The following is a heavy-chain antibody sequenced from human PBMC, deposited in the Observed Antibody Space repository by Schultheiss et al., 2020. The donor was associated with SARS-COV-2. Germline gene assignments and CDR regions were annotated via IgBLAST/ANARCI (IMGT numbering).Heavy chain of an antibody. Sequence: GGSLRLSCAASGFSVSDHYMNWVRQAPGKGLEWVSVIYVDGSIKYAESVRGRFAISRDNSKNTLYLQMNSLRAEDTAVYYCAKGWGTADWGQGTLVTVSS. CDR3: AKGWGTAD. V-gene: IGHV3-53*01. CDR2: IYVDGSI. J-gene: IGHJ4*02. D-gene: IGHD7-27*01. CDR1: GFSVSDHY.